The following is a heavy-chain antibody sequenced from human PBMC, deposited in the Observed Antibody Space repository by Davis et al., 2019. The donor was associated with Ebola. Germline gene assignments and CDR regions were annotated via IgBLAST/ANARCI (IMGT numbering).Heavy chain of an antibody. V-gene: IGHV1-69*02. D-gene: IGHD1-26*01. CDR3: AKVGLGYLYLDY. CDR2: IIPILGIA. CDR1: AGTSISST. Sequence: SALVSCKASAGTSISSTTSPARHAPGHGLECTGRIIPILGIANYAQKFQGRVTITADKSTSTAYMELSSLTSEDTAVYYCAKVGLGYLYLDYWGQGTLVTVSS. J-gene: IGHJ4*02.